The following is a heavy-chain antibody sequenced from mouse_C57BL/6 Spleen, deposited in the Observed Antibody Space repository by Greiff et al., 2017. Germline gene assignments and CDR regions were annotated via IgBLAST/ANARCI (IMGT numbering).Heavy chain of an antibody. CDR1: GYTFTSYW. CDR3: ARYCGSSSSGFAY. D-gene: IGHD1-1*01. Sequence: VQLQQPGAELVKPGASVKMSCKASGYTFTSYWITWVKQRPGQGLEWIGDIYPGSGSTNYNEKFKSKATLTVDTSSSTAYMQLSSLTSEDSAVYYGARYCGSSSSGFAYWGQGTLVTVSA. CDR2: IYPGSGST. J-gene: IGHJ3*01. V-gene: IGHV1-55*01.